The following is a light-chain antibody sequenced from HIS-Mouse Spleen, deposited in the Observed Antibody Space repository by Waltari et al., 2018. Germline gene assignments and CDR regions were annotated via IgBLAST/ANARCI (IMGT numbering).Light chain of an antibody. Sequence: SSVLTQPPSVSVAPGKTARITCGGNNIGSKSVHWYQQKPGQAPVLVVYEDSDRPSGIPERFSGSNSGNTATLTISRVEAGDEADYYCQVWDSSSDPVVFCGGTKLTVL. CDR2: EDS. CDR1: NIGSKS. J-gene: IGLJ2*01. CDR3: QVWDSSSDPVV. V-gene: IGLV3-21*03.